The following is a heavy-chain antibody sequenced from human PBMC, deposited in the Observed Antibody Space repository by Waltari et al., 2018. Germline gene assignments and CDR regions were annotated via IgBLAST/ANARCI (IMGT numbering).Heavy chain of an antibody. CDR2: IQTRGST. Sequence: QVQLQESGPGLVKPAQTLSLTCTVSGGPLSGGIYYWSWSRQPAGRGLEWLGRIQTRGSTHYNPSLKSRVTISVDTSKNQFSLKLSSVTAADTAVYYCARANYYGSGSIDYWGQGTLVTVSS. V-gene: IGHV4-61*02. D-gene: IGHD3-10*01. CDR1: GGPLSGGIYY. CDR3: ARANYYGSGSIDY. J-gene: IGHJ4*02.